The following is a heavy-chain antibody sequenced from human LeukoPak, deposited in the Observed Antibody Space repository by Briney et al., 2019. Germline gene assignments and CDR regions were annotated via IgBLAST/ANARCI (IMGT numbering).Heavy chain of an antibody. Sequence: SVKVSCKASGGTFSSYAISWVRQAPGQGLEWMGGTIPIFGTANYAQKFQGRVTITADESTSTAYMELSSLRSEDTAVYYCAREGDCSSTSCPPYNWFDPWGQGTLVTVSS. CDR3: AREGDCSSTSCPPYNWFDP. J-gene: IGHJ5*02. CDR1: GGTFSSYA. D-gene: IGHD2-2*01. CDR2: TIPIFGTA. V-gene: IGHV1-69*01.